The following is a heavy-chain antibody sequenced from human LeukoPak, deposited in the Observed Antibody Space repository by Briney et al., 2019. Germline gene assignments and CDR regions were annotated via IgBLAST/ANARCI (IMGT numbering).Heavy chain of an antibody. CDR3: ARTYSWQQLGNGAFDI. V-gene: IGHV4-34*01. J-gene: IGHJ3*02. CDR2: INHSGST. CDR1: GGSFSGYY. D-gene: IGHD6-13*01. Sequence: KPSETLSLTCAVYGGSFSGYYWSWIRQPPGKGLEWIGEINHSGSTNYNPSLKSRVTISVDTSKNQFSLKLSSVTAADTAVYYCARTYSWQQLGNGAFDIWGQGTMVTVSS.